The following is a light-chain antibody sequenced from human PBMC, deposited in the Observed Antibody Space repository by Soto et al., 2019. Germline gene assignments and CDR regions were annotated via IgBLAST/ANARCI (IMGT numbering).Light chain of an antibody. CDR1: QSVSNN. V-gene: IGKV3-15*01. CDR3: QQYNNGPPWT. Sequence: EIVLTQSPGTLSLSPGERATLSCRAIQSVSNNYLAWYQQRPGQAPRLLVYGASTRAFGLPSRFSGSGSGTEFTLTISSLQSEDSAIYHCQQYNNGPPWTFGHGTKVDI. J-gene: IGKJ1*01. CDR2: GAS.